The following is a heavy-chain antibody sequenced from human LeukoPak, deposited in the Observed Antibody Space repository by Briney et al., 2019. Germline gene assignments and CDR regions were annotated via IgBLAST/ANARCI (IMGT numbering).Heavy chain of an antibody. CDR2: IIPIFGTA. CDR1: GGTFSSYA. Sequence: SVKVSCTASGGTFSSYAISWVRQAPGQGLEWMGGIIPIFGTANYAQKFQGRVTITADESASTAYMVLSSLRSEDTAVYYCATTPLYCSGGSCYIGYFDYWGQGTLVTVSS. CDR3: ATTPLYCSGGSCYIGYFDY. D-gene: IGHD2-15*01. J-gene: IGHJ4*02. V-gene: IGHV1-69*13.